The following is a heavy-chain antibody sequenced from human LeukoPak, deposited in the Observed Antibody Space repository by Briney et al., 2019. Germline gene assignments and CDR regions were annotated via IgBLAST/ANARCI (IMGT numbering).Heavy chain of an antibody. J-gene: IGHJ5*02. Sequence: SETLSLTCTVSGGSISSYYWSWIRQPPGKGLEWIGYIYYSGSTNYNPSLKSRVTISVDTSKNQFSLKLSSVTAADTAVYYCARDLYGNLGNWFDPWGQGTLVTVSS. V-gene: IGHV4-59*01. CDR2: IYYSGST. D-gene: IGHD4-11*01. CDR3: ARDLYGNLGNWFDP. CDR1: GGSISSYY.